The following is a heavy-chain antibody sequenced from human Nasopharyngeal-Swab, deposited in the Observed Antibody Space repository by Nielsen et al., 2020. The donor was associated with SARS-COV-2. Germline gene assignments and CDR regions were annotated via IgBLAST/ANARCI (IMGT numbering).Heavy chain of an antibody. CDR1: GYTFTSYY. CDR3: TRGTYDMDV. J-gene: IGHJ6*02. V-gene: IGHV1-46*01. CDR2: INPRGGST. Sequence: ASVKVSCKASGYTFTSYYMHWVRQAPGQGLEWMGIINPRGGSTSYAQKFQGRVTMTRDTSTSTLYMNLSSLTSDDPAVYYYTRGTYDMDVWGQGTTVTVSS.